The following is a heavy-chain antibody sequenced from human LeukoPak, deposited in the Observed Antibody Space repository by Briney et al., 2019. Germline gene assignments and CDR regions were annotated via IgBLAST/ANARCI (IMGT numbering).Heavy chain of an antibody. Sequence: SETLSLTCTVSVDSNSIYYWSWTRQAPGKGLEWIGYIYYSGRTSYNPSLKSRVTISVDTSKNQLSLKLSSVTAADSAVYFCARGPGVRYRGYDSVNSGEGDLVTVSS. D-gene: IGHD5-12*01. CDR1: VDSNSIYY. CDR2: IYYSGRT. V-gene: IGHV4-59*01. J-gene: IGHJ4*02. CDR3: ARGPGVRYRGYDSVN.